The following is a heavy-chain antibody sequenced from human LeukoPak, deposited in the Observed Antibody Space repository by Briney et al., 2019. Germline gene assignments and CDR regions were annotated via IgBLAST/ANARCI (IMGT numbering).Heavy chain of an antibody. J-gene: IGHJ4*02. CDR1: AYMFTKYA. D-gene: IGHD3-10*01. CDR2: INAGNGNT. V-gene: IGHV1-3*01. CDR3: ARTYDSGSYYNPFDY. Sequence: ASVKVSCKATAYMFTKYAMHWVRQAPGQRLEWMGWINAGNGNTKYSQKFQGRVTITRDTSASTAYMELSSLRSEDTAVYYCARTYDSGSYYNPFDYWGQGTLVTVSS.